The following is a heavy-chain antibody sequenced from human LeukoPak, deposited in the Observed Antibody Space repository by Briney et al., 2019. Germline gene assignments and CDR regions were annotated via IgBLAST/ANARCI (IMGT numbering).Heavy chain of an antibody. D-gene: IGHD3-22*01. CDR1: GYTFTSYY. V-gene: IGHV1-46*01. CDR2: INPSGGST. Sequence: ASVKVSCKASGYTFTSYYMHWVRQAPGQGLEWMGIINPSGGSTSYAQKFQGRVTITADESTSTAYMELSSLRSEDTAVYYCAATYYYDSSGYLTYFGDEWGQGTLVTVSS. J-gene: IGHJ4*02. CDR3: AATYYYDSSGYLTYFGDE.